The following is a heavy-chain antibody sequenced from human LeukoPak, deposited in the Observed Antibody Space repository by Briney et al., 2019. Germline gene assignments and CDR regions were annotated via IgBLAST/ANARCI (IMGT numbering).Heavy chain of an antibody. CDR2: MHYSGNN. V-gene: IGHV4-59*01. CDR3: ARVSSSSWFGPFDY. D-gene: IGHD6-13*01. Sequence: SETLSLTCTVSGGSLNRYYWTWIRQPPGKGLEWIGYMHYSGNNNYNTSLKNRVTISVDTSKSQFSLKLSAVTAADTAVYYCARVSSSSWFGPFDYWGQGTLATVSS. CDR1: GGSLNRYY. J-gene: IGHJ4*02.